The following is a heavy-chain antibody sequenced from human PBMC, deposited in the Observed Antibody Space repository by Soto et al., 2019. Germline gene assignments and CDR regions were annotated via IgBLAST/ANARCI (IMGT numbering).Heavy chain of an antibody. V-gene: IGHV3-21*01. CDR1: GFTFSSYS. J-gene: IGHJ4*02. Sequence: GGSLRLSCAASGFTFSSYSMNWVRQAPGKGLEWVSSISGSSSYTYYADSVKGRFTISRDNANNSLYLQMNSLRAEDTAVYYCARAPGYCSSTSCYVYFDYWGQGTLVTVSS. CDR3: ARAPGYCSSTSCYVYFDY. D-gene: IGHD2-2*01. CDR2: ISGSSSYT.